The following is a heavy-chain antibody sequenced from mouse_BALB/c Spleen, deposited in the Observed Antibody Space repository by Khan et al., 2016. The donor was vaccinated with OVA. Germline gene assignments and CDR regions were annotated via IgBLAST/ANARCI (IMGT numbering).Heavy chain of an antibody. Sequence: QVQLQQSGPELVKPGASVKMSCKASGFTFINYYIHWVKQRPGQGLEWIGWIYPGDGRTKYNEKFKGKTTLTTDKSSSTTYMLLSSLTSEDSAIYFCAISYYGSVWYFDVWGAGTTVTVSS. V-gene: IGHV1S56*01. CDR3: AISYYGSVWYFDV. CDR1: GFTFINYY. J-gene: IGHJ1*01. D-gene: IGHD1-1*01. CDR2: IYPGDGRT.